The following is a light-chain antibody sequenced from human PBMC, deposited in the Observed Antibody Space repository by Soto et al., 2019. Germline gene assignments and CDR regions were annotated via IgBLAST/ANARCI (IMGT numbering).Light chain of an antibody. J-gene: IGKJ4*01. Sequence: DIQMTQSPSTLSASIGDRVTITCRASQSISSRLAWYQQKPGKAPKLLIHEASSLESGVPSRFSGSGSETEFTLTISSLQPDDFATYYCQQYNSYLLTFGGGTKVEIK. CDR3: QQYNSYLLT. CDR2: EAS. CDR1: QSISSR. V-gene: IGKV1-5*03.